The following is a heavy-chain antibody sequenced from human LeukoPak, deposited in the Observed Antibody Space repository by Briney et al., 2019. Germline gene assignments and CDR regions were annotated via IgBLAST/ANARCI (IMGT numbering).Heavy chain of an antibody. CDR2: IHYNVTT. J-gene: IGHJ3*02. CDR3: ARHTRPGYGGSENAFDI. V-gene: IGHV4-59*08. Sequence: PSETLSLTCTVSGGSISSYYWSWIRQAPGKGLEWIGYIHYNVTTNYNPSLKSRVTISVDTSKNHLSLKLNSVTAADTAVYYCARHTRPGYGGSENAFDIWGQGTMVTVSS. CDR1: GGSISSYY. D-gene: IGHD5-12*01.